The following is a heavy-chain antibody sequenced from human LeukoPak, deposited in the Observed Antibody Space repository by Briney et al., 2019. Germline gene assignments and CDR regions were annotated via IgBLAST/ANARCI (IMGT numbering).Heavy chain of an antibody. Sequence: ASVKVSCKASGYTFTSYGISWVRQAPGQGLEWMGWISAYNGNTNYAQKLQGRVTMTTDTSTSTAYMELRSLRSDDTAVYYCARDKIVVVPAAGFYYYYYYMDVWGKGTTVTISS. J-gene: IGHJ6*03. D-gene: IGHD2-2*01. CDR3: ARDKIVVVPAAGFYYYYYYMDV. CDR1: GYTFTSYG. CDR2: ISAYNGNT. V-gene: IGHV1-18*01.